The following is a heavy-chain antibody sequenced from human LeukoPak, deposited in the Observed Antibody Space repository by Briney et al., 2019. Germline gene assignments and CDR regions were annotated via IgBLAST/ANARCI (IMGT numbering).Heavy chain of an antibody. CDR1: GGSFSGYY. CDR3: ARVLIAVRKATLYY. CDR2: INHSGST. J-gene: IGHJ4*02. Sequence: SETLSLTCAVYGGSFSGYYWSWIRQPPGKGLEWIGEINHSGSTNYNPSLKSRVTISVDTSKNQFSLKLSSVTSADTAVYYCARVLIAVRKATLYYCGQRTLGTVSS. D-gene: IGHD3-16*01. V-gene: IGHV4-34*01.